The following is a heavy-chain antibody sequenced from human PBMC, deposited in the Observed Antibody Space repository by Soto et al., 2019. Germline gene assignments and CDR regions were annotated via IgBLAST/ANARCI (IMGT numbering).Heavy chain of an antibody. D-gene: IGHD3-3*01. V-gene: IGHV3-53*01. Sequence: PGGSLSLSCAASGFTVSSNYMSWVRQAPGKGLEWVSVIYIGGSTYYADSVKGRFTISRDNSKNTLYLQMNSLRAEDTAVYYCASNVGITIFGVAHYYGMDVWGQGTTVTVS. CDR2: IYIGGST. CDR1: GFTVSSNY. CDR3: ASNVGITIFGVAHYYGMDV. J-gene: IGHJ6*02.